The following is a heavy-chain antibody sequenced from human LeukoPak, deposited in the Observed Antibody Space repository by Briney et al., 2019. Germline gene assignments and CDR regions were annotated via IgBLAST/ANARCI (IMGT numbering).Heavy chain of an antibody. CDR2: IRGSGDNT. V-gene: IGHV3-23*01. Sequence: GGSLRLSCAASGFIFNNYAMSWVRQAPGRGLEWVSAIRGSGDNTYYADSVKGRFTISRDNSKNTLYLQMNSLRAEDTAVYYCARALVVAATYYFDYWGQGTLVTVSS. CDR1: GFIFNNYA. D-gene: IGHD2-15*01. CDR3: ARALVVAATYYFDY. J-gene: IGHJ4*02.